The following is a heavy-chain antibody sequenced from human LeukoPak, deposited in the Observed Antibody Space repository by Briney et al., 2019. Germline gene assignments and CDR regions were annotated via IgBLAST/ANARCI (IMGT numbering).Heavy chain of an antibody. J-gene: IGHJ4*02. Sequence: ETLSLTCTVSGGSISSYYWSWVRQAPGKGLEWVSGISGSGGSTYYADSVKGRFTISRDNSKNTLYLQMNSLRAEDTALYYCARGRYCSGGSCSGSYFDYWGQGTLVTVSS. CDR2: ISGSGGST. V-gene: IGHV3-23*01. D-gene: IGHD2-15*01. CDR1: GGSISSYY. CDR3: ARGRYCSGGSCSGSYFDY.